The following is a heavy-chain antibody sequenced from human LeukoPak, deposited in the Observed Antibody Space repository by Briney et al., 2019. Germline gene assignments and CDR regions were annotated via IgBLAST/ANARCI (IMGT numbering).Heavy chain of an antibody. Sequence: MASETLSLTCAVYGGSFSGYYWSWIRQPPGKGLEWIGEINHSGSTNYNPSLKSRVTISVDTSKNQFSLKLSSVTAADTAVYYCARGLGYSYGSYYYYGMDVWGQGTTVTVSS. CDR3: ARGLGYSYGSYYYYGMDV. CDR2: INHSGST. J-gene: IGHJ6*02. V-gene: IGHV4-34*01. D-gene: IGHD5-18*01. CDR1: GGSFSGYY.